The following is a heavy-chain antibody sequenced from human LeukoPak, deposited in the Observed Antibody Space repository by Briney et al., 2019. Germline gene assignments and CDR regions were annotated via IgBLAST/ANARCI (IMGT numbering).Heavy chain of an antibody. J-gene: IGHJ5*02. D-gene: IGHD1-26*01. CDR3: ARRMSVGATRLFDWFDP. Sequence: SETLSLTCTVSGGSISSGGYYWGWIRQPPGKGLEWIGSIYYSGSTYYNPSLKSRVTISVDTSKNQFSLKLSSVTAADTAVYYCARRMSVGATRLFDWFDPWGQGTLVTVSS. CDR2: IYYSGST. CDR1: GGSISSGGYY. V-gene: IGHV4-39*01.